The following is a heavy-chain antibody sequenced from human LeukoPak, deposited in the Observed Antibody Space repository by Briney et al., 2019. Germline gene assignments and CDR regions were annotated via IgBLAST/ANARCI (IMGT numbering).Heavy chain of an antibody. Sequence: GGSLRLACAASGFSFSSYAMSWVSQAPGKGLEWVSSFSGSGGSTYYADSVKGRFTISRDNSKNTLYLQMISLRAEDTAVYYCAKSGYNRFDYWGQGTLVTVSS. CDR1: GFSFSSYA. J-gene: IGHJ4*02. D-gene: IGHD5-24*01. CDR3: AKSGYNRFDY. V-gene: IGHV3-23*01. CDR2: FSGSGGST.